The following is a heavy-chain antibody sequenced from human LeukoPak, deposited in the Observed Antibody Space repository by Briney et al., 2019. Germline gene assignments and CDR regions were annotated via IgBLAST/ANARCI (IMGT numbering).Heavy chain of an antibody. Sequence: SETLSLTGTVSDYSISSGYYWGWIRQPPGKGLEWIGTIYHSGSTYYNPSLKSRVTISVDTSKNQFSLKLSSVTAADTAVYYCARTYIVVQPAARVGFDYWGQGTLVTVSS. CDR1: DYSISSGYY. V-gene: IGHV4-38-2*02. D-gene: IGHD2-2*01. CDR3: ARTYIVVQPAARVGFDY. CDR2: IYHSGST. J-gene: IGHJ4*02.